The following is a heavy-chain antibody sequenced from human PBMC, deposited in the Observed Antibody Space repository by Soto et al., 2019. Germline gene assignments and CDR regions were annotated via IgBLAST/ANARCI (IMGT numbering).Heavy chain of an antibody. Sequence: SETLSLTCTVSGYSISNGVYYWSWIRQRPGEGLEWLGYIYYSGSTYYNPSLKSRPSISVDTSKNQFSLKVNSVTAADTAVYYCARTTDAFDIWGQGTMVTVSS. D-gene: IGHD1-1*01. CDR2: IYYSGST. J-gene: IGHJ3*02. V-gene: IGHV4-31*03. CDR3: ARTTDAFDI. CDR1: GYSISNGVYY.